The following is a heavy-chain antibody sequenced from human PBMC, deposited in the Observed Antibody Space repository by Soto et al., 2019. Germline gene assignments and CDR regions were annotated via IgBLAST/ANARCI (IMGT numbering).Heavy chain of an antibody. CDR2: IIPIFGTA. V-gene: IGHV1-69*12. CDR3: ARGNHRWLELWYFDL. CDR1: GGTFSSYT. D-gene: IGHD5-12*01. J-gene: IGHJ2*01. Sequence: QVQLVQSGAEVKKPGSSVTVSCKASGGTFSSYTISWLRQAPGQGLEWRGGIIPIFGTANYAQKFQGRVTITADDSMSTAYMELSSLRSEDTAVYYCARGNHRWLELWYFDLWGRGTLVTVSS.